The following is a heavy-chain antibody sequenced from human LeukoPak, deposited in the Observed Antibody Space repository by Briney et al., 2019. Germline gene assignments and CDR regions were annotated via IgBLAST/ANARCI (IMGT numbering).Heavy chain of an antibody. CDR1: GFSFTAAW. CDR3: AKGLRRGVPGIFDY. D-gene: IGHD2-8*01. CDR2: ISGSGGST. J-gene: IGHJ4*02. V-gene: IGHV3-23*01. Sequence: GGSLRLSCAASGFSFTAAWMTWVRQAPGKGLEWVSAISGSGGSTYYADSVKGRFTISRDNSKNTLYLQMDSLRAEDTAVYYCAKGLRRGVPGIFDYWGQGTLVTVSS.